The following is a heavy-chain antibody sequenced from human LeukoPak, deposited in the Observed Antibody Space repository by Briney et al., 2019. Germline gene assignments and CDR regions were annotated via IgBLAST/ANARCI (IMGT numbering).Heavy chain of an antibody. D-gene: IGHD2-2*02. J-gene: IGHJ4*02. CDR2: INHSGST. CDR1: GGSFSGYY. Sequence: PSETLSLTCAVYGGSFSGYYWSWIRQPPGKGLEWMGEINHSGSTNYNPSLKSRVTISVDTSKNQFSLKLSSVTAADTAVYYCARGGPNQPLLYRPGGPLYYWGQGTLVTVSS. V-gene: IGHV4-34*01. CDR3: ARGGPNQPLLYRPGGPLYY.